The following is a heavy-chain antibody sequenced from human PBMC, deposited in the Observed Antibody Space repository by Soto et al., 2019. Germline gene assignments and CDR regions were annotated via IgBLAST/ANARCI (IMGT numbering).Heavy chain of an antibody. V-gene: IGHV1-18*01. CDR1: GYTFTSYG. CDR3: ARFEDSSSSWRENYYGMDV. Sequence: QVQLVQSGAEVKKPGASVKVSCKASGYTFTSYGISWVRQAPGQGLEWMGWSSAYNVNTNYAQKLQGRVTMTTDTSTSTAYMELRSLRSDDTAVYYCARFEDSSSSWRENYYGMDVWGQGTTVTVSS. D-gene: IGHD6-6*01. CDR2: SSAYNVNT. J-gene: IGHJ6*02.